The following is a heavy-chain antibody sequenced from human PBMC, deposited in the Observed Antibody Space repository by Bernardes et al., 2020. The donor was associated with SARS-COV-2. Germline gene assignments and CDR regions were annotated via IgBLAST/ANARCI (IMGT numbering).Heavy chain of an antibody. Sequence: ASVKVSCRASGYTFIDYYMHWVRQAPGQGLEWMGWIYPTNGATKYAQFFKGRVTLTWDTSISTAYMELSRLGSDDTAMYYCAKVREGCGGGACYWAKYGMDVWGLGTTVTVSS. D-gene: IGHD2-21*02. CDR1: GYTFIDYY. CDR2: IYPTNGAT. J-gene: IGHJ6*02. V-gene: IGHV1-2*02. CDR3: AKVREGCGGGACYWAKYGMDV.